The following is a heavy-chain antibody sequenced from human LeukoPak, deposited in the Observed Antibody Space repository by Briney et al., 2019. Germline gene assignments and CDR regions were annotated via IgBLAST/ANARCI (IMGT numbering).Heavy chain of an antibody. J-gene: IGHJ3*02. Sequence: ASVQVSCKATGDTFSSYTISWVRQAPGQGLEWMGRIIPILGIANYAQKFQGRVTIPADKSTSTAYMELSSLRSEDTAVYYCATRIAVAGDRPFDIWGQGTMVTVSS. CDR3: ATRIAVAGDRPFDI. V-gene: IGHV1-69*02. CDR1: GDTFSSYT. CDR2: IIPILGIA. D-gene: IGHD6-19*01.